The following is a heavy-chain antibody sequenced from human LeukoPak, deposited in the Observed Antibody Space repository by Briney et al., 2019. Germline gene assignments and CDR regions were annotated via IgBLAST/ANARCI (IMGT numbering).Heavy chain of an antibody. CDR2: ISYDGSNK. CDR3: AGTEVRGRIYYYYGMDV. V-gene: IGHV3-30*03. Sequence: GGSLRLSCAASGFTFSSYGMHWVRQAPGQGLEWVAVISYDGSNKYYADSVKGRFTISRDNSKNTLYLQMNSLRAEDTAVYYCAGTEVRGRIYYYYGMDVWGQGTTVTVSS. D-gene: IGHD3-10*01. CDR1: GFTFSSYG. J-gene: IGHJ6*02.